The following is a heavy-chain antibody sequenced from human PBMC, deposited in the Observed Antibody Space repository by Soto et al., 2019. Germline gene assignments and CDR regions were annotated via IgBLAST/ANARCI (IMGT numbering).Heavy chain of an antibody. CDR1: GGSFSGYY. D-gene: IGHD3-3*01. CDR3: ARFTIFGVVSYYYYYGMDV. V-gene: IGHV4-34*01. J-gene: IGHJ6*02. Sequence: KPSETLSLTCAVYGGSFSGYYWSWIRQPPGKGLEWIGEINHSGSTNYNPSLKSRVTISVDTSKNQFSLKLSSVTAADTAVYYCARFTIFGVVSYYYYYGMDVWGQGTTVT. CDR2: INHSGST.